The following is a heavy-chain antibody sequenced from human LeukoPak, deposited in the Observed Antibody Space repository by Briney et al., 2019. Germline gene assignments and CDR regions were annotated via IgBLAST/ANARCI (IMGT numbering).Heavy chain of an antibody. J-gene: IGHJ6*03. CDR3: ATTPLGFMEGGDNHFMDV. V-gene: IGHV4-4*07. D-gene: IGHD3-3*01. CDR1: GASMNVFY. CDR2: TYVSGST. Sequence: SETLSLTCTVSGASMNVFYWNWIRQTAGKEVEWIGRTYVSGSTSYNPSLKSRVDMSVDTSRNQVSLKLRSVTAADTATYYCATTPLGFMEGGDNHFMDVWGKGTTVTVSS.